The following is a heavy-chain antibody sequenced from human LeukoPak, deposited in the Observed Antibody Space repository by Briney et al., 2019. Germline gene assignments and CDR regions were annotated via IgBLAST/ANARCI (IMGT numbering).Heavy chain of an antibody. V-gene: IGHV3-7*03. J-gene: IGHJ6*02. CDR2: INHNGNVN. Sequence: GGSLRLSCAASGFTFSSYWMNWARQAPGKGLECVASINHNGNVNYYVDSVKGRFTISRDNAKNSPYLQMSNLRAEDTAVYFCARGGGLDVWGQGATVTVSS. D-gene: IGHD3-16*01. CDR3: ARGGGLDV. CDR1: GFTFSSYW.